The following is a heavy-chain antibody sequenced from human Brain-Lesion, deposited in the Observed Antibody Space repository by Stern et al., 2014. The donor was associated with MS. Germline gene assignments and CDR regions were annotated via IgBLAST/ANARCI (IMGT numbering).Heavy chain of an antibody. J-gene: IGHJ4*02. V-gene: IGHV3-30*01. CDR2: SSYDGSDK. D-gene: IGHD4-17*01. CDR1: GFTFSYHA. CDR3: ARGGAVTTSDYYLDY. Sequence: VQLVESGGGVVKPGRSLRLSCAASGFTFSYHAMHWVRQAPGKGLEWVALSSYDGSDKNDADSVKGRFTISRDNSRNTLYLQMNSLRVDDTAVYYCARGGAVTTSDYYLDYWGQGILVTVSS.